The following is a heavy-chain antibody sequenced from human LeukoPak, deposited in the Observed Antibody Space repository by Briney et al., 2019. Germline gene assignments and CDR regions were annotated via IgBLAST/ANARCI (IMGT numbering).Heavy chain of an antibody. CDR1: GFTFNNYA. V-gene: IGHV3-23*01. D-gene: IGHD4-17*01. J-gene: IGHJ4*02. CDR3: AKDLYGDYDFGC. CDR2: ITSSGST. Sequence: PGASLRLSCAASGFTFNNYAMNWVRQAPGKGLEWVSVITSSGSTYYADSVKGRFTISRDNSKNTLYLQMNSLRAEDTAIYYCAKDLYGDYDFGCCGRGTLVTVSS.